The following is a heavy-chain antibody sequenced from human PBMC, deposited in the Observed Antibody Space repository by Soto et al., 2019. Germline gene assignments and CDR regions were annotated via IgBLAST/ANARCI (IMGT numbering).Heavy chain of an antibody. V-gene: IGHV3-30*03. CDR2: ISYDGSNK. Sequence: QVQLVESGGGVVQPGRSLRLSCAASGFTFSSYVMHWVRQAPGKGLEWVAVISYDGSNKYYADSVKGRFTISRDNSKHTLFLQMNSLRPEDTAVYYCARDQGDAFDIWGQGTMVTVSS. J-gene: IGHJ3*02. CDR1: GFTFSSYV. CDR3: ARDQGDAFDI.